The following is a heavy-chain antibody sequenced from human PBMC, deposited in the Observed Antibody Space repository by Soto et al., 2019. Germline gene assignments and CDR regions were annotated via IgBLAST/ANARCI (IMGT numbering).Heavy chain of an antibody. Sequence: ASVKVSCKASGYTFRDYAFHWVRQAPGQGLAWVGWINTANGDSTYSQRFQDRVTISRDTSTSTVYLELKSLNSEDTARYYCARAAAVGKGFYYTGMDVWGQGTTVTVSS. CDR1: GYTFRDYA. J-gene: IGHJ6*02. CDR3: ARAAAVGKGFYYTGMDV. D-gene: IGHD1-26*01. V-gene: IGHV1-3*04. CDR2: INTANGDS.